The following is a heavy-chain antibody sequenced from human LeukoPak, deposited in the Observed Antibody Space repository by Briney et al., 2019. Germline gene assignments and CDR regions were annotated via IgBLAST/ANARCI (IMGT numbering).Heavy chain of an antibody. J-gene: IGHJ4*02. CDR3: ARESSSAHYFDY. V-gene: IGHV1-69*13. CDR1: GGTFSSYA. CDR2: IIPIFGTA. Sequence: ASVKVSCKASGGTFSSYAISWVRQAPGQGLEWMGGIIPIFGTANYAQKFQGRVMITADESTSTAYMELSSLRSEDTAVYYCARESSSAHYFDYWGQGTLVTVSS. D-gene: IGHD6-13*01.